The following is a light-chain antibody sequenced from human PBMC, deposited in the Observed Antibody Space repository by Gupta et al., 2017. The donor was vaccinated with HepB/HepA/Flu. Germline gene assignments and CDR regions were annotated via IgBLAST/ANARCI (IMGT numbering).Light chain of an antibody. Sequence: QSALTQPASVSGSPGQSITISCTGTRSDVGGYNYVSWYHQHPGKAPKLMIYAVSNRPSGVSNRFSGSKSGNTASLTISGLQTEDEADYYCNSYTTSSTPYVVFGGGTKLTVL. CDR2: AVS. CDR3: NSYTTSSTPYVV. V-gene: IGLV2-14*03. CDR1: RSDVGGYNY. J-gene: IGLJ2*01.